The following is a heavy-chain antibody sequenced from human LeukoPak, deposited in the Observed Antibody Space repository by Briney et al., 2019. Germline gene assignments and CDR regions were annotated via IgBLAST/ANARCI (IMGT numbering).Heavy chain of an antibody. CDR3: ARDHVRRGSYYFDY. CDR1: GYTFTGYY. D-gene: IGHD3-10*02. J-gene: IGHJ4*02. Sequence: GASVKVSCKASGYTFTGYYMHWVRQAPGQGLEWMGWINPNSGGTNYAQKFQGRVTMTRDTSISTAYMELSRLRSDDTAVYYCARDHVRRGSYYFDYWGQGTLVTVSS. V-gene: IGHV1-2*02. CDR2: INPNSGGT.